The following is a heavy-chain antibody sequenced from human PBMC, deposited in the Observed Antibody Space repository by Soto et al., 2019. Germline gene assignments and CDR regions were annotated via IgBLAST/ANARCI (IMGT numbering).Heavy chain of an antibody. V-gene: IGHV1-18*01. CDR3: ARVSPSSRAAEP. Sequence: QVQLVQSGAEVKKPGASVRVSCKASGYTFTSYGISWVRQAPGQGLEWMGWISAYNGNTNYAQSPQGRVTMTTDTSTTTAYMELRTLNADDTAVYYCARVSPSSRAAEPWGQGTLVTVS. J-gene: IGHJ4*02. D-gene: IGHD6-13*01. CDR2: ISAYNGNT. CDR1: GYTFTSYG.